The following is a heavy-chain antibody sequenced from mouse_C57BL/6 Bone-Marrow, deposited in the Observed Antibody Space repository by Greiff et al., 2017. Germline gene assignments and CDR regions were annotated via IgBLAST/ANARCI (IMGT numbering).Heavy chain of an antibody. CDR2: IRNKANGYTT. Sequence: EVQRVESGGGLVQPGGSLSLSCAASGFTFTDYYMSWVRQPPGKALEWLGFIRNKANGYTTEYSASVKGRFTISRDNSQSILYLQMNALRAEDSATYYCAGYVSSYNFDYWGQGTTLTVSS. J-gene: IGHJ2*01. CDR3: AGYVSSYNFDY. CDR1: GFTFTDYY. D-gene: IGHD1-1*01. V-gene: IGHV7-3*01.